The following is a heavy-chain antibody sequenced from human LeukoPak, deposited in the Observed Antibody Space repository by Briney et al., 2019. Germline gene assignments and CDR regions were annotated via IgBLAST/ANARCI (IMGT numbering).Heavy chain of an antibody. CDR1: GFTFSSYW. J-gene: IGHJ4*02. Sequence: GGSLRLSCAASGFTFSSYWMSWVRQAPGKGLEWVANIKQDGSEKYYVDSVKGRFTISRDDPKNTLYLQMNSLRPEDTAVYYCAKSTTVTTQQRGYFDYWGQGTLVTVSS. CDR2: IKQDGSEK. CDR3: AKSTTVTTQQRGYFDY. V-gene: IGHV3-7*01. D-gene: IGHD4-11*01.